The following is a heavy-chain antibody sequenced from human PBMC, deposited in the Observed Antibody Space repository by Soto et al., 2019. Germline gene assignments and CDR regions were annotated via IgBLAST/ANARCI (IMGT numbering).Heavy chain of an antibody. J-gene: IGHJ4*02. CDR1: GGTFSSYA. D-gene: IGHD3-22*01. Sequence: ASVKVSCKASGGTFSSYAIDWVRQAPGQGLEWMGGIIPIFGTANYAQKFQGRITITADESTSTAYMELRSLRSEDTAVYYCARGVHYDSSGFYYLYWGQGTLVTVSS. CDR3: ARGVHYDSSGFYYLY. V-gene: IGHV1-69*13. CDR2: IIPIFGTA.